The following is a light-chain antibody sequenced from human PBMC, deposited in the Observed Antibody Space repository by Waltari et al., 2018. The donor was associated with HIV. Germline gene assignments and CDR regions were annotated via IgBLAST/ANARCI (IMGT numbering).Light chain of an antibody. CDR1: TSNIGSNF. J-gene: IGLJ2*01. V-gene: IGLV1-47*01. CDR2: KNI. Sequence: QSVLTQPPSASGTPGQRVTISCSGSTSNIGSNFVYWYQHIQGMAPKLLTYKNIYRPSGFPDRFSGSKSGISASLAISGLRSDDAADYYCASWDDTLSGYVAFGGGTKLTVL. CDR3: ASWDDTLSGYVA.